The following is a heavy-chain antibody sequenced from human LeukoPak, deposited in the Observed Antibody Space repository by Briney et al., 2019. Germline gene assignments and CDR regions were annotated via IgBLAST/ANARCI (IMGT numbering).Heavy chain of an antibody. V-gene: IGHV3-7*03. CDR3: ARWPHCQDF. CDR1: GFTFSDFY. CDR2: INKDGSEE. Sequence: GGSLRLSCAASGFTFSDFYMSWVRQAPGKGLEWVANINKDGSEEKYVDSVKGRFTISRDNAKNSLYLQISSLRADDTAVYYCARWPHCQDFWGRGTRVTVSS. J-gene: IGHJ4*02.